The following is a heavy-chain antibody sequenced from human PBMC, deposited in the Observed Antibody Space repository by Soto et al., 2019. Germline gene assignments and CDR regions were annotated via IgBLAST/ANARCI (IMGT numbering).Heavy chain of an antibody. J-gene: IGHJ5*02. V-gene: IGHV4-4*08. D-gene: IGHD3-16*01. CDR3: ARWGPRFFHP. Sequence: SETRSLTCTVAGDSIRSYFSIWLRQPPGKGLEWIAYIYSSGNTNYSPSLRSRVTISVDTGKKQFSLKLTSETAGDTAVYYCARWGPRFFHPWGQGILVTVSS. CDR1: GDSIRSYF. CDR2: IYSSGNT.